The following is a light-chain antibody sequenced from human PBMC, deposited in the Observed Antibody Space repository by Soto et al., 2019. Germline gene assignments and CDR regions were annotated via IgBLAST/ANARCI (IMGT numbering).Light chain of an antibody. CDR1: QGISSY. CDR3: QQYYSYPRT. V-gene: IGKV1-8*01. CDR2: AAS. J-gene: IGKJ1*01. Sequence: AIRMTQSPSSFSASTGDRVTITCRASQGISSYLAWYQKKPGKDPKLLIYAASTLQSGVPSRFSGSGSGTDFTLTISCLQSEDFATYYCQQYYSYPRTFGQGTKVEIK.